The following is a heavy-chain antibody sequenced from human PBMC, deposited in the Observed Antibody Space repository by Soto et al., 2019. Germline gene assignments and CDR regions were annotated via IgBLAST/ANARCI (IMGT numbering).Heavy chain of an antibody. CDR1: GYSFNNYW. CDR3: FSGGLSGNYARYFFDF. CDR2: LYSGDSDT. Sequence: GESLKISCRTSGYSFNNYWIGWVRQMPGKGLEWMAILYSGDSDTRYSPSFQGQVTISVDKSISTAYLQWSSLKDSDIALYFCFSGGLSGNYARYFFDFWGMRTLVT. V-gene: IGHV5-51*01. D-gene: IGHD1-26*01. J-gene: IGHJ4*02.